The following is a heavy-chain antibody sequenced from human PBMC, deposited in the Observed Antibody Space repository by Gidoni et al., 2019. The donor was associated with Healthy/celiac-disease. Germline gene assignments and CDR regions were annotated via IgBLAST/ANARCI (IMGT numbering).Heavy chain of an antibody. D-gene: IGHD3-22*01. CDR3: ARDAPSGGYYVHNDAFDI. J-gene: IGHJ3*02. Sequence: EVQLVASGGGLVKPGGSLSLSCAASGFTFSSYSMNWVRQAPGKGLEWVSSISSSSSYIYYADSVKGRFTISRDNAKNSLYLQMNSLRAEDTAVYYCARDAPSGGYYVHNDAFDIWGQGTMVTVSS. V-gene: IGHV3-21*01. CDR2: ISSSSSYI. CDR1: GFTFSSYS.